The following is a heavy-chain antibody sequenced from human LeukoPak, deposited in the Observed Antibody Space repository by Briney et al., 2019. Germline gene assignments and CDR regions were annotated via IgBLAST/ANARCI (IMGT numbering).Heavy chain of an antibody. CDR3: AKLGYCSGGSCSEVDYYYYYMDV. V-gene: IGHV3-30*02. CDR2: MLYDGSNK. Sequence: GGSLRLSCAASGFTFSSYGMHWVRQARGKGLEWVAFMLYDGSNKYYADSVKGRFTISSDNSKNTLYLQMNSLRAEDTAVYYCAKLGYCSGGSCSEVDYYYYYMDVWGKGTTATISS. D-gene: IGHD2-15*01. J-gene: IGHJ6*03. CDR1: GFTFSSYG.